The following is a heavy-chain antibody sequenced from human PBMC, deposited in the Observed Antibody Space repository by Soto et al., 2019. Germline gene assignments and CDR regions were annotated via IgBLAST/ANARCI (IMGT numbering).Heavy chain of an antibody. Sequence: GGSLRLSCAASGFTFSSYSMNWVRQAPGKGLEWVSSISSSSSYIYYADSVKGRFTISRDNAKNSLYLQMNSLRAEDTAVYYCARAAAEIRYYGMDVWGQGTTVTVS. J-gene: IGHJ6*02. CDR2: ISSSSSYI. CDR1: GFTFSSYS. V-gene: IGHV3-21*01. D-gene: IGHD6-13*01. CDR3: ARAAAEIRYYGMDV.